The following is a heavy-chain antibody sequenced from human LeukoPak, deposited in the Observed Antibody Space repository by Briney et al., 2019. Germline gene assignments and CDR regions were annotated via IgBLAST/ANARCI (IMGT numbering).Heavy chain of an antibody. CDR1: GFTFSSYA. CDR2: ISGSGGST. J-gene: IGHJ4*02. Sequence: GGSLRLSCAASGFTFSSYAMSWVRQAPGKGLAWVSAISGSGGSTYYADPVKGRFTISRDNSKNTLYLQMNSLRAEDTAVYYCAKTGVLRYFDWLLPFDYWGQGTLVTVSS. CDR3: AKTGVLRYFDWLLPFDY. V-gene: IGHV3-23*01. D-gene: IGHD3-9*01.